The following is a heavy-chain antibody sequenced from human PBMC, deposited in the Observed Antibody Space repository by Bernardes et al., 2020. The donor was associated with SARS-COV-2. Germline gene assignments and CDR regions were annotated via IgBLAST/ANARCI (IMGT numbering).Heavy chain of an antibody. Sequence: GGSLRLSCSGSGFTFSSYGMSWVRQAPGKGLEWVSSITGSGIDTHYANSVKGRFTMSRDNSKGTLSLQLNSLRAEDTAIYYCAKLFHAAAGYGRDGMDVWGQGTAVTVSS. D-gene: IGHD6-13*01. CDR2: ITGSGIDT. CDR1: GFTFSSYG. V-gene: IGHV3-23*01. CDR3: AKLFHAAAGYGRDGMDV. J-gene: IGHJ6*02.